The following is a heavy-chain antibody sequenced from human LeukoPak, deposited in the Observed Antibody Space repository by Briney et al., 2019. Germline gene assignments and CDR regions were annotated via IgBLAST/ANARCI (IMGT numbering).Heavy chain of an antibody. CDR2: IYYSGST. Sequence: GSLRLSCAASGFTFSSYWMTWIRQPPGKGLEWIGYIYYSGSTKYNPSLKSRVTISVDTSKNQFSLKLSSVTAADTAVYYCARVYYYGSGSYSFDYWGQGILVTVSS. CDR3: ARVYYYGSGSYSFDY. J-gene: IGHJ4*02. CDR1: GFTFSSYW. V-gene: IGHV4-59*01. D-gene: IGHD3-10*01.